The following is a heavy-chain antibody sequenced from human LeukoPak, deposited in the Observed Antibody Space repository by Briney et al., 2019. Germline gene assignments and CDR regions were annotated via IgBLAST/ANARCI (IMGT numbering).Heavy chain of an antibody. D-gene: IGHD2-21*02. Sequence: KASETLSLTCTVSGGSISSYYWSWIRQPPGKGLEWIGYIYYSGSTNYNPSLKSRVTISIDTSKNQFSLKLSSVTAADTAVYYCAREAYCGGDCYSGFDYWGRGTLVTVSS. V-gene: IGHV4-59*01. J-gene: IGHJ4*02. CDR3: AREAYCGGDCYSGFDY. CDR1: GGSISSYY. CDR2: IYYSGST.